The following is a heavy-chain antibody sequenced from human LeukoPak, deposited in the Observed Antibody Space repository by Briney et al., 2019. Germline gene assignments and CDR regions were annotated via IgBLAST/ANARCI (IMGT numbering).Heavy chain of an antibody. CDR2: NYYSGST. J-gene: IGHJ5*02. CDR1: GGSISSSSYY. D-gene: IGHD5-18*01. V-gene: IGHV4-39*01. Sequence: SETLSLTCTVSGGSISSSSYYWGWIRQPPGKGLEWIGSNYYSGSTYYNPSLKSRDTISVDTSKNQFSLKLSSVTAADTAVYYCASSDTAMVTIWFDPWGQGTLVTVSS. CDR3: ASSDTAMVTIWFDP.